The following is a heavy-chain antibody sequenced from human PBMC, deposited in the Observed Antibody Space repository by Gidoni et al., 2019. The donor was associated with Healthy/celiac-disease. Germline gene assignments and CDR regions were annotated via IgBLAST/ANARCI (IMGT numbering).Heavy chain of an antibody. J-gene: IGHJ4*02. CDR2: IWYDGSNK. D-gene: IGHD5-18*01. Sequence: QVQLVESGGGVVQPGRSLRLSCAASGFTFSSYGMHWVRQAPGKGLEWVAVIWYDGSNKYYADSVKGRFTISRDNSKNTLYLQMNSLRAEDTAVYYCARDLGQLWFKYYFDYWGQGTLVTVSS. CDR1: GFTFSSYG. CDR3: ARDLGQLWFKYYFDY. V-gene: IGHV3-33*01.